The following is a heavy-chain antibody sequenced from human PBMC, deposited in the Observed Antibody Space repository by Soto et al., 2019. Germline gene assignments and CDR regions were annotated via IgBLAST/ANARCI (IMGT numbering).Heavy chain of an antibody. CDR1: GYTFTSYY. Sequence: QVQLVQSGAEVKKPGASVKVSCKASGYTFTSYYMHWVRQAPGQGLEWMGIINPSGGSTSYAQKFQDRVTMARDTSTSTVYMELSSLRSEDTAVYYCARGHYDILTGYPTSPNLIDYWGQGTLVTVSS. CDR2: INPSGGST. D-gene: IGHD3-9*01. V-gene: IGHV1-46*01. CDR3: ARGHYDILTGYPTSPNLIDY. J-gene: IGHJ4*02.